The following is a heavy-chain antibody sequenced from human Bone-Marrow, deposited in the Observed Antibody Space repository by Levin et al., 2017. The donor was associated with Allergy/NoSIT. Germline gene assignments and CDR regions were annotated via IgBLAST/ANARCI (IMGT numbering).Heavy chain of an antibody. J-gene: IGHJ4*02. D-gene: IGHD4-17*01. CDR3: ARDFALTTGYFDF. CDR2: IYYSGTT. CDR1: GGSISSGDHY. V-gene: IGHV4-30-4*01. Sequence: SETLSLTCTVSGGSISSGDHYWSWIRQPPGKGLEWIGFIYYSGTTFYNPSLKSRASISFDSSKNQFSLNVTSVTAADTAVYYCARDFALTTGYFDFWGQGTLVTVSS.